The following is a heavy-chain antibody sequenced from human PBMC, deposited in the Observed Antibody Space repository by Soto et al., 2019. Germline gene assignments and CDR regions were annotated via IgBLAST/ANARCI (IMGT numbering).Heavy chain of an antibody. CDR3: ARFYCSGGSCDYYGMDV. CDR2: IYPGDSDT. J-gene: IGHJ6*02. D-gene: IGHD2-15*01. CDR1: GYSFTSYW. Sequence: GESLKISCKGSGYSFTSYWIGWVRQMPGKGLEWMGIIYPGDSDTRYSPSFQGQVTISADKSISTAYLQWSSLKASDTATYYCARFYCSGGSCDYYGMDVCGQGTTVTVSS. V-gene: IGHV5-51*01.